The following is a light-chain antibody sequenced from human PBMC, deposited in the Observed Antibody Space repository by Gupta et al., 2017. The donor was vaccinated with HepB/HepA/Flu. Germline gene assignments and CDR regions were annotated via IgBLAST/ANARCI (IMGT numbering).Light chain of an antibody. CDR3: SSYTSSSTLV. CDR2: DGS. Sequence: QSALTQPASVSGSPVQSITISCTGTSSDVGGYNYVSWYQQHPGKAPKLMIYDGSNRPSGVSNRFSGSKSGNTASLTISGLQEEDEADYYCSSYTSSSTLVFGGGTKLTVL. CDR1: SSDVGGYNY. V-gene: IGLV2-14*03. J-gene: IGLJ2*01.